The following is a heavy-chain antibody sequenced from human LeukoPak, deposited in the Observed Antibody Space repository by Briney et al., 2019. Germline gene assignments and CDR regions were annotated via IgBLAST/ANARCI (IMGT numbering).Heavy chain of an antibody. CDR3: GSSKGTSGPWGATCYYYGRAV. J-gene: IGHJ6*02. Sequence: GGSLRLSCAASGFTFSDYYMSWIRQAPGKGLEWVSYISSSGSTIYYADSVKGRFTISRDNAKNSLYLQMNSLRAEDTAVYYCGSSKGTSGPWGATCYYYGRAVWAKGPRSPSP. CDR2: ISSSGSTI. V-gene: IGHV3-11*01. D-gene: IGHD1-14*01. CDR1: GFTFSDYY.